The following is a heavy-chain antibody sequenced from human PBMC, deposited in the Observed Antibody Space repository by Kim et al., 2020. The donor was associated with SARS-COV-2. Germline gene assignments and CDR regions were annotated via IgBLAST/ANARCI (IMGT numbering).Heavy chain of an antibody. J-gene: IGHJ5*01. CDR3: ARGGGIRFLEGLLSKPNW. D-gene: IGHD3-3*01. CDR2: INHSGST. CDR1: GGSFSGYY. V-gene: IGHV4-34*01. Sequence: SETLSLTCAVYGGSFSGYYWSWIRQPPGKGLEWIGEINHSGSTNYNPSLKSRVTISVDTSKNQFSLKLSSVTAADTAVYYCARGGGIRFLEGLLSKPNW.